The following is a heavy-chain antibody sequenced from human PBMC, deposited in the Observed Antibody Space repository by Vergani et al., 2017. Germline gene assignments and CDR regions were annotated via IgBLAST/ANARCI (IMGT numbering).Heavy chain of an antibody. D-gene: IGHD5-12*01. CDR3: AKDPDASGYDYNWFDP. J-gene: IGHJ5*02. Sequence: QITLKESGPTLVKPTQTLTLTCTFSGFSLSTSGVGVGWIRQPPGKALEWLALIYWDDDKRYSPSLKSRLTITKDTSKNQVVLTMTNMDPVDTATYYCAKDPDASGYDYNWFDPWGQGTLVTVSS. CDR1: GFSLSTSGVG. V-gene: IGHV2-5*02. CDR2: IYWDDDK.